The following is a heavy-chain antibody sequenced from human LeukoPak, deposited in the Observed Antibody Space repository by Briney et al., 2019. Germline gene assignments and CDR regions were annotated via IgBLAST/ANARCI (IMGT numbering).Heavy chain of an antibody. CDR2: ISSSGSTI. CDR1: GFTFSSYE. Sequence: PGGSLRLSCAASGFTFSSYEMNWVRQAPGKGLEWVSYISSSGSTIYYADSVKGRFTISRDNAKNSLYLQMNSLRAEDTAVYYCARGSDSLIPDYWGQGTLVTVSS. CDR3: ARGSDSLIPDY. D-gene: IGHD3-22*01. J-gene: IGHJ4*02. V-gene: IGHV3-48*03.